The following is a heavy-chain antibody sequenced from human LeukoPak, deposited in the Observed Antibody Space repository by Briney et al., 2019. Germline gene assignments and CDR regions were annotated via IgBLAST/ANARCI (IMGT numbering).Heavy chain of an antibody. CDR2: ITSTSSIM. CDR1: GFTFSTSD. V-gene: IGHV3-48*03. Sequence: PGGSLRLFCAASGFTFSTSDMNWIRQAPGKGLEWVSHITSTSSIMNYAESVKGRFTISGDNTKNSVYLEMNSLRAEDTAIYYCARTKWPLPWTWGLGTLVTVSS. CDR3: ARTKWPLPWT. D-gene: IGHD1-26*01. J-gene: IGHJ4*02.